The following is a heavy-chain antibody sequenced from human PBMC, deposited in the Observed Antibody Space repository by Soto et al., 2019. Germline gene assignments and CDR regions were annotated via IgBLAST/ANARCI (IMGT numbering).Heavy chain of an antibody. CDR2: IYYSGST. D-gene: IGHD3-22*01. Sequence: SETLSLTCTVSGGSISSYYWSWIRQPPGKGLEWIGYIYYSGSTNYNPSLKNRVTISVDTSKNQFSLKLSSVTAADTAVYYCARDLGYYYDSSGYYFDYWGQGTLVTVSS. V-gene: IGHV4-59*01. J-gene: IGHJ4*02. CDR3: ARDLGYYYDSSGYYFDY. CDR1: GGSISSYY.